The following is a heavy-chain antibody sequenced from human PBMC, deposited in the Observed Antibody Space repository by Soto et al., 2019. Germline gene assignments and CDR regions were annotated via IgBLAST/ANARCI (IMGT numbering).Heavy chain of an antibody. CDR1: GDSIISSDFY. Sequence: SETLSPTCTVSGDSIISSDFYWGWLRQPPGKGLEWIGSIFYLGSSYYNPTLKSRVTMNVDTSKNQYSLRLRSVTTAGTALYFCARPSLTHRKNNWFDPWGQGIMVTVSS. V-gene: IGHV4-39*01. CDR3: ARPSLTHRKNNWFDP. J-gene: IGHJ5*02. CDR2: IFYLGSS.